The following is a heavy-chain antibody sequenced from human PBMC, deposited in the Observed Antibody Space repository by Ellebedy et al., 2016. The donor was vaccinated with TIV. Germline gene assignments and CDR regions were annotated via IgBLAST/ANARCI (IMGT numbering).Heavy chain of an antibody. Sequence: GGSLRLSCAASGFTFSNHDMHWVRQAPGKSLEWVAGIGTGGDTYYPDSVKGRFTISREDAENSLFLQMNNLGAGDTAVYYCAREGVLRVAGALDLWGQGTKVSVSS. CDR1: GFTFSNHD. CDR2: IGTGGDT. CDR3: AREGVLRVAGALDL. J-gene: IGHJ3*01. V-gene: IGHV3-13*01. D-gene: IGHD6-19*01.